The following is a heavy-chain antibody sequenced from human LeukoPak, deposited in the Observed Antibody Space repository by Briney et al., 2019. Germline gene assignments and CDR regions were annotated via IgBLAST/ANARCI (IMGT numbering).Heavy chain of an antibody. Sequence: GGSLRLSCAASGFTFSTYSMNWVRQAPGKGLEWVSYISTSSSTIYYADSVRGRFDISRDNSKNTLCLHMNSLRAEDTAVYYCATGRLGELSFRRYFDYWGQGTLVTVSP. CDR3: ATGRLGELSFRRYFDY. V-gene: IGHV3-48*01. J-gene: IGHJ4*02. CDR2: ISTSSSTI. D-gene: IGHD3-16*02. CDR1: GFTFSTYS.